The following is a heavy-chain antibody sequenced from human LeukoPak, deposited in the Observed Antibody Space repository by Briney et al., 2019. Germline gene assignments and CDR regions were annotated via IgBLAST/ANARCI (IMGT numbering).Heavy chain of an antibody. CDR2: ISSSGSTI. J-gene: IGHJ4*02. D-gene: IGHD3-22*01. CDR3: VRDSGYYDSSGYSNFDY. Sequence: PGGSLRLSCAAYGFTFSDYYMSWIRQAPGKGLEWVSYISSSGSTIYYADSEKGRFTISRDNAKQSLYLQMNSLRAEDTAVYYCVRDSGYYDSSGYSNFDYWGQGDLGTVSS. V-gene: IGHV3-11*04. CDR1: GFTFSDYY.